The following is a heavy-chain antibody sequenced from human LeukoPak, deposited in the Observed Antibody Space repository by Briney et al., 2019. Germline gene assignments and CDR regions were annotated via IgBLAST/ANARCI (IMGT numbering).Heavy chain of an antibody. D-gene: IGHD2-2*01. CDR3: ARGPAAIHP. Sequence: SQTLSLTCAVSGDSISSGDYSWSWIRQPSGKGLEWIGYIFHSGSSYYNPSLKSRVTISVDTSKNQFFLKLTSVTAADTAVYYCARGPAAIHPWGPGTLVTVSS. V-gene: IGHV4-30-2*01. CDR2: IFHSGSS. CDR1: GDSISSGDYS. J-gene: IGHJ5*02.